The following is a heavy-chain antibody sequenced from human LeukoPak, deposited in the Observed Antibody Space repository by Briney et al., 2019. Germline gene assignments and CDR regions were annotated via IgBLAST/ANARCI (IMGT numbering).Heavy chain of an antibody. Sequence: PGGSLRLSCAASGFTFTNAWMNWVRQAPGKGLEWVGRIKSKADGETIDYAAPVKGRFTLSRDDSKNMLYLQMNSLKSEDTAVYYCSTLTSRGLSASWGQGTLVTVSS. CDR3: STLTSRGLSAS. D-gene: IGHD1-20*01. CDR1: GFTFTNAW. J-gene: IGHJ4*02. CDR2: IKSKADGETI. V-gene: IGHV3-15*07.